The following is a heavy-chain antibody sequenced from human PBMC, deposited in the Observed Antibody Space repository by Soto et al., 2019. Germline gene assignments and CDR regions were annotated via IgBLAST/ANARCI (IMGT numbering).Heavy chain of an antibody. J-gene: IGHJ4*02. CDR1: GDTFNFYS. Sequence: QVQLVQSGAEVKRPGSSVTVSCKASGDTFNFYSINWVRQAPGLGLEWMGRVNPIVSMSNYAQKFQGRVTMTADTSTSTAYLELRSLGSEDTAIYYCAGSYGSGYRAFDYWGQGALVTVSS. CDR2: VNPIVSMS. V-gene: IGHV1-69*02. CDR3: AGSYGSGYRAFDY. D-gene: IGHD3-10*01.